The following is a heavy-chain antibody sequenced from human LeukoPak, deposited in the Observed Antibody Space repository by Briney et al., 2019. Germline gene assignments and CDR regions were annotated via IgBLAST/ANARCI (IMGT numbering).Heavy chain of an antibody. Sequence: GGSLRLSCAASGFTFSSYAMSWVRQAPGKGLEWVSAISDTGNTYHADSVKGRFTISRDSSKNTLFLQMNRLRPEDAAVYYCAKDLDQGDYYYYMDVWGKGTTVTVSS. D-gene: IGHD1/OR15-1a*01. CDR1: GFTFSSYA. CDR2: ISDTGNT. V-gene: IGHV3-23*01. CDR3: AKDLDQGDYYYYMDV. J-gene: IGHJ6*03.